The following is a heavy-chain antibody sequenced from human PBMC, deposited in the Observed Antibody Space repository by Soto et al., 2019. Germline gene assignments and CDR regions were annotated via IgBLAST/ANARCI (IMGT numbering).Heavy chain of an antibody. CDR1: GFIFSRYS. J-gene: IGHJ4*02. Sequence: EVQLVESGGGLVKPGGSLRLSCAVSGFIFSRYSMNWVRQAPGKGLEWVSSIGTSGSYIYDTDSVKGRFTSSRDNTKDSLYLKMNSQRAEDTAIYYCARGSAIIGLDYWGQGTPVTVSS. CDR3: ARGSAIIGLDY. V-gene: IGHV3-21*01. D-gene: IGHD3-10*01. CDR2: IGTSGSYI.